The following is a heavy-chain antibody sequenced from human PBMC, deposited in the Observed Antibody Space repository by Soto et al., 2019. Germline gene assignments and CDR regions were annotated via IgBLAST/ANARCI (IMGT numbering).Heavy chain of an antibody. V-gene: IGHV3-23*01. D-gene: IGHD1-1*01. CDR2: ILVGGSP. CDR3: AKATATSGGAFEI. Sequence: PGGSLRLSCAVSGFICSSYDMSWVRQAPGKGLEWVSTILVGGSPHYEDSVKGRFTISRDTSKNTAYLQMNSLTAGDTAAYYCAKATATSGGAFEIYGQGAMVTVSS. J-gene: IGHJ3*02. CDR1: GFICSSYD.